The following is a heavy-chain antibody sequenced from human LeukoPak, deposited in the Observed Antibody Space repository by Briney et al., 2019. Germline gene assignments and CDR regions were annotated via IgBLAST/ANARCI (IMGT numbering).Heavy chain of an antibody. CDR1: GYSISSGYY. V-gene: IGHV4-38-2*02. CDR2: IYHSGST. J-gene: IGHJ4*02. CDR3: AREVGYNQGLG. Sequence: SETLSLTCTVSGYSISSGYYWGWIRQPPGTGLEWIGSIYHSGSTYYNPSLKSRVTISVDTSKNQFSLKLSSVTAADTAVYYCAREVGYNQGLGWGQGTLVTVSS. D-gene: IGHD5-24*01.